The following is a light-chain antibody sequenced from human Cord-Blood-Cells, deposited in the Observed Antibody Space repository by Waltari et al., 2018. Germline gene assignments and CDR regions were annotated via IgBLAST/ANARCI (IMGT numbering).Light chain of an antibody. CDR1: SSDVGGYNY. Sequence: QSALTSPRSVSGSPGQSVTISCTGTSSDVGGYNYVTWYQQHPGKAPKLMIYDVSKRPSGVPDRFSGSNSGNTASLTISGLQAEDEADYYCCSYAGTDVVFGGGTKLTVL. J-gene: IGLJ2*01. CDR2: DVS. V-gene: IGLV2-11*01. CDR3: CSYAGTDVV.